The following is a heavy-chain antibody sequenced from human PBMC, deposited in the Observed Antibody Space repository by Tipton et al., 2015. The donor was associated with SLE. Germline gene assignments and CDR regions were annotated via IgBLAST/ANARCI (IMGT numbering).Heavy chain of an antibody. CDR3: ARVSGSSPQVDY. CDR1: GGSFSGYY. J-gene: IGHJ4*02. CDR2: INHSGST. V-gene: IGHV4-34*01. D-gene: IGHD6-6*01. Sequence: TLSLTCAVYGGSFSGYYWSWIRQPPGKGLEWIGEINHSGSTNYNPSLKSRVPISVDTSKNQFSLKLSSVTAADTAVYYCARVSGSSPQVDYWGQGTLVTVSS.